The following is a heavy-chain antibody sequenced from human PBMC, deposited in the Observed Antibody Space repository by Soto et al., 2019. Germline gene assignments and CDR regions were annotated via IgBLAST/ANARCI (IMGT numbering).Heavy chain of an antibody. CDR1: GYTFSSNS. D-gene: IGHD3-3*01. CDR3: ARDSGNFWSGYYLYYYYYGMDV. V-gene: IGHV1-18*04. CDR2: ITPFNGDT. Sequence: TSVKVSCKASGYTFSSNSIHWVRQAPGQGLEWMGWITPFNGDTSYAQKFQGRVTMTTDTSTSTVFMELRSLRFEDTAVYYCARDSGNFWSGYYLYYYYYGMDVWGQGTTVTVSS. J-gene: IGHJ6*02.